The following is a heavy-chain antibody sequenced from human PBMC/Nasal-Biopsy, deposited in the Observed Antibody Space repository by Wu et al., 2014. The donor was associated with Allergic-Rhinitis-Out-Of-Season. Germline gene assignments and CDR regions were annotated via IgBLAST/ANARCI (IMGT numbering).Heavy chain of an antibody. CDR3: ARDADVTSHYSNFDL. Sequence: LRLSCASSGFTFKKYGFHWVRQAPGKGLEWVAVIWYDGIRKYFADSVKGRFTISRDNSMNSLSLQMNSLTAEDTALYYCARDADVTSHYSNFDLWGRGTLVTVS. CDR1: GFTFKKYG. CDR2: IWYDGIRK. D-gene: IGHD4-11*01. J-gene: IGHJ2*01. V-gene: IGHV3-33*01.